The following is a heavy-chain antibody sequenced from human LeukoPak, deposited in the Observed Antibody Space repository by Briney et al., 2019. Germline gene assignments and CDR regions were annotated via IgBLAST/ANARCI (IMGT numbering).Heavy chain of an antibody. CDR2: IIPIFGTA. V-gene: IGHV1-69*13. CDR3: ARGGRERFWSGYYGMWNYYYYGMDV. Sequence: ASVKVSCKASGGTFSSYAISWVRQAPGQGLEWVGGIIPIFGTANYAQKFQGRVTITADESTSTAYMELSSLRSEDTAVYYCARGGRERFWSGYYGMWNYYYYGMDVWGQGTTVTVSS. CDR1: GGTFSSYA. D-gene: IGHD3-3*01. J-gene: IGHJ6*02.